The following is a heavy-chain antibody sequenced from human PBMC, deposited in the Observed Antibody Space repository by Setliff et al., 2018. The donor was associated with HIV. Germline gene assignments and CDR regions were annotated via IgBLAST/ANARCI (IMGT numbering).Heavy chain of an antibody. CDR1: GGSISSYY. D-gene: IGHD5-18*01. CDR3: ARDSGGYNYGFAVGSFDY. V-gene: IGHV4-59*01. Sequence: PSETLSLTCTVSGGSISSYYWSWIRQPPGKGLEWIGYIYYSGSTNYNPSLKSRITISIDTSKSQFSLKLTSVAAADTAVYYCARDSGGYNYGFAVGSFDYWGQGALVTVSS. CDR2: IYYSGST. J-gene: IGHJ4*02.